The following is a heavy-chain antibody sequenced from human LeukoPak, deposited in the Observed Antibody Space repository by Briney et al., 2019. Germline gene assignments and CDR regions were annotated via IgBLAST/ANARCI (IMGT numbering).Heavy chain of an antibody. Sequence: PSETLSLTCAVYGGSFSGYYWSWIRQPPGKGLEWIGEINHSGSTNYNPSLKSRVTISVGTSKNQFSLKLSSVTAADTAVYYCARGRRWSYYFDYWGQGTLVTVSS. CDR3: ARGRRWSYYFDY. CDR1: GGSFSGYY. CDR2: INHSGST. V-gene: IGHV4-34*01. J-gene: IGHJ4*02. D-gene: IGHD1-26*01.